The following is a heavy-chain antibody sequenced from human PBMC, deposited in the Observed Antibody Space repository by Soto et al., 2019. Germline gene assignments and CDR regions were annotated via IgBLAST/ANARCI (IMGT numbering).Heavy chain of an antibody. CDR1: GFTFSSYG. Sequence: GGSLRLSCAASGFTFSSYGMHWVRQAPGKGLEWVSAISGSGGSTYYADSVKGRFTISRDNSKNTLYLQMNSLRAEDTAVYYCAKGGTAITIFGVVRDYYYGMDVWGQGTTVTVSS. D-gene: IGHD3-3*01. V-gene: IGHV3-23*01. J-gene: IGHJ6*02. CDR2: ISGSGGST. CDR3: AKGGTAITIFGVVRDYYYGMDV.